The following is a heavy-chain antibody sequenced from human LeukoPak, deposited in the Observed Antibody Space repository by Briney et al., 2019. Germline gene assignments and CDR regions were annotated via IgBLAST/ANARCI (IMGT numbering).Heavy chain of an antibody. D-gene: IGHD2-15*01. CDR3: VRGGPSTWS. J-gene: IGHJ5*02. V-gene: IGHV3-74*01. CDR2: INDDGSDT. CDR1: GFTFKLYW. Sequence: GGSPRLSCAASGFTFKLYWMHWVRQVPGKRPVWVSRINDDGSDTIYADSVRGRFTISRDDAKNTVYLQMNNLRAEDTAVYYCVRGGPSTWSWGQGTLVTVSS.